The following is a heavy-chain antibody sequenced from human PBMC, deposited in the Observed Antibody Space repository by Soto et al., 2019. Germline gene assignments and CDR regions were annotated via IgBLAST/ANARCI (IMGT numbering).Heavy chain of an antibody. D-gene: IGHD3-3*01. V-gene: IGHV3-30-3*01. CDR1: GFTFSSYA. Sequence: GGSLRLSCAASGFTFSSYAMHWVRQAPGKGLEWVAVISYDGSNKYYADSVKGRFTISRDNSKNTLYLQMNSLRAEDTAVYYCARDPYLITIFGVVTQSNDAFDIWGQGTMVTVSS. CDR2: ISYDGSNK. CDR3: ARDPYLITIFGVVTQSNDAFDI. J-gene: IGHJ3*02.